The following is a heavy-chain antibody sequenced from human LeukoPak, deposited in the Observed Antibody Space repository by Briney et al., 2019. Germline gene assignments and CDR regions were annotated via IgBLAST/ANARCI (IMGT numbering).Heavy chain of an antibody. Sequence: GGPLRLSCAASGFTFSTYGMHWVRQAPGKGLEWVSVIYSGGSTYYADSVKGRFTISRDNSKNTLYLQMNSLRAEDTAVYYCARDWSDSSGYSWFDPWGQGTLVAVSS. J-gene: IGHJ5*02. D-gene: IGHD3-22*01. V-gene: IGHV3-66*01. CDR2: IYSGGST. CDR3: ARDWSDSSGYSWFDP. CDR1: GFTFSTYG.